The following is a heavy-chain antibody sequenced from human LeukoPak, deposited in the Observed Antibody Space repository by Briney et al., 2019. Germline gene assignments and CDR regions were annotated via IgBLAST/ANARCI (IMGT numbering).Heavy chain of an antibody. CDR2: ISGSGGST. D-gene: IGHD3-10*01. J-gene: IGHJ5*02. V-gene: IGHV3-23*01. Sequence: GGSLRLSCAASGFTFSSYAMSWVRQAPGKGLEWVSAISGSGGSTYYADSVKGRFTISRDNSKNTLYLQMNSLRVEDTAVYYCATVRSGSWDWFDPWGQGTLVTVSS. CDR3: ATVRSGSWDWFDP. CDR1: GFTFSSYA.